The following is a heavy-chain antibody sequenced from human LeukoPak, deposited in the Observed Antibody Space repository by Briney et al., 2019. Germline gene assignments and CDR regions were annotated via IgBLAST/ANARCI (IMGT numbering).Heavy chain of an antibody. V-gene: IGHV4-34*01. CDR1: GGSISDYY. Sequence: SETLSLTCGVNGGSISDYYWAWVRQSPGKGLEWIGEIHHTGSTKYHPSLKSRVAISLDTSKNEFPLNLNSVTAADTAVYYCARVPMNIEMTTIKGYYFDYWGQGTLVTVSS. J-gene: IGHJ4*02. CDR2: IHHTGST. CDR3: ARVPMNIEMTTIKGYYFDY. D-gene: IGHD5-24*01.